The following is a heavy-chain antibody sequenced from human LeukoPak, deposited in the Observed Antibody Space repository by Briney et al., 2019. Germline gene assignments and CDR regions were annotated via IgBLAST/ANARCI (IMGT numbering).Heavy chain of an antibody. J-gene: IGHJ4*02. Sequence: ASVKVSCKASGYTFTGYYMHWVRQAPGQGLKWMGWINPNTGATNYAQKFKGRVTMTRDTSISTAYMELSRLRSDDTAVYYCAREDPGGWYDYWGQGTLVTVSS. CDR3: AREDPGGWYDY. CDR1: GYTFTGYY. D-gene: IGHD6-19*01. V-gene: IGHV1-2*02. CDR2: INPNTGAT.